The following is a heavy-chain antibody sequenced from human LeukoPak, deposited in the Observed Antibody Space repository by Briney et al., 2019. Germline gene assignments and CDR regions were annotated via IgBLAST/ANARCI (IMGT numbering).Heavy chain of an antibody. V-gene: IGHV4-61*08. CDR3: ARARLPPGLFDP. J-gene: IGHJ5*02. Sequence: PSETLSLTCTVSGGSISSGDYYWSWIRQPPGKGLEWIGYIYYSGSTNYNPSLKSRVTISVDTSKNQFSLKLSSVTAADTAVYYCARARLPPGLFDPWGQGTLVTVSS. CDR1: GGSISSGDYY. CDR2: IYYSGST. D-gene: IGHD5-18*01.